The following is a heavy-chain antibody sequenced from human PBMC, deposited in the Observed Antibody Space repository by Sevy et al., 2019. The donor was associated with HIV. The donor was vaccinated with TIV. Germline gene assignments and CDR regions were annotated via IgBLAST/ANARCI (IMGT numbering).Heavy chain of an antibody. V-gene: IGHV3-53*01. D-gene: IGHD7-27*01. CDR1: GFTVSSNY. CDR3: ASDGLWGSDYNGMDV. CDR2: IYSGGST. Sequence: GGSLRLSCAASGFTVSSNYMSWVRQAPGKGLEWVSVIYSGGSTYYADSVKGRFTISRDNSKNTLYLQMNSLRAEDTAVYYCASDGLWGSDYNGMDVWGQGTTVTVSS. J-gene: IGHJ6*02.